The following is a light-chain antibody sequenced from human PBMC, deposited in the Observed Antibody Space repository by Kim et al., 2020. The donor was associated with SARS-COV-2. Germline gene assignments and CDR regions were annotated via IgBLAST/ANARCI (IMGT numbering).Light chain of an antibody. J-gene: IGLJ2*01. V-gene: IGLV3-19*01. CDR1: TLRSHY. CDR3: NSRDRSTNQLV. Sequence: ALGQTVRITCQGDTLRSHYATWYQQEPGQAPVVVIYGRNDRLSGIPNRFSGSSTGDTASLTINGAQAEDEADYDCNSRDRSTNQLVFGGGTQLTVL. CDR2: GRN.